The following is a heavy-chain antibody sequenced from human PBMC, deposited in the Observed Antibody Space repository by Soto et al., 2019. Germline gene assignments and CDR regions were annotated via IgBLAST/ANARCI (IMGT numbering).Heavy chain of an antibody. CDR3: ARVEDSSSWIYYFDY. CDR2: IIPIFGTA. V-gene: IGHV1-69*13. Sequence: ASVKVSCKASGGTFSSYAISWVRQAPGQGLEWMGGIIPIFGTANYAQKFQGRVTITADESTSTAYMELSSLRSEDTAVYYCARVEDSSSWIYYFDYWGQGSLVTLSS. D-gene: IGHD6-13*01. J-gene: IGHJ4*02. CDR1: GGTFSSYA.